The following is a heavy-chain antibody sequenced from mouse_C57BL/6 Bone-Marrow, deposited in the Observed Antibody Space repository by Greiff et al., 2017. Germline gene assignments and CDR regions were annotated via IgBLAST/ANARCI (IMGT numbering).Heavy chain of an antibody. V-gene: IGHV1-69*01. CDR1: GYTFTSYW. CDR2: IDPSDSYT. J-gene: IGHJ1*03. CDR3: ALPSRYVDV. D-gene: IGHD5-1*01. Sequence: QVQLQQPGAELVMPGASVKLSCKASGYTFTSYWMHWVKQRPGQGLEWIGEIDPSDSYTNYNQKFKGKSTLTVDKSSSTAYMQLSSLTSEDSAVYYCALPSRYVDVWGTGTTVTVSS.